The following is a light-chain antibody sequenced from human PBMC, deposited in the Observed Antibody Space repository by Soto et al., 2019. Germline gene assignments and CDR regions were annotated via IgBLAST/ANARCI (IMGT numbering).Light chain of an antibody. Sequence: QSVLTQPPSASGSPGQSVTISCTGTSSDVGGYNYVSWYQQHPGKAPKLMIYEVSKRPSGVPDRFSGSKSGNTASLTISGLQAEDEADYFCSSYTSSITPFVFGTGTKVTVL. CDR1: SSDVGGYNY. CDR2: EVS. V-gene: IGLV2-8*01. J-gene: IGLJ1*01. CDR3: SSYTSSITPFV.